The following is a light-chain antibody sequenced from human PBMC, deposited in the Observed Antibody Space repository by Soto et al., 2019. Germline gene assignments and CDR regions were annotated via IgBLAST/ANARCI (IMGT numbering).Light chain of an antibody. Sequence: ETVLTQSPGTLSLSPGERATLSCMASQSVRNSLLAWYQQKPGQPPRLLIYDASTRATATPERFSGSGSGTDFTLTISRLEPEDFAVYYCHQYDTIVQTFGQGTKVDIK. CDR1: QSVRNSL. J-gene: IGKJ1*01. CDR2: DAS. V-gene: IGKV3-20*01. CDR3: HQYDTIVQT.